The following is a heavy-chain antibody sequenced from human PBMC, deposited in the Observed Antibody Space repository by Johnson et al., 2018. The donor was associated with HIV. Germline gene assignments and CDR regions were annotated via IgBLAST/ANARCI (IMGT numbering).Heavy chain of an antibody. J-gene: IGHJ3*01. CDR1: GFTFSSYD. Sequence: VQLVESGGGLVQPGGSLRLSCAASGFTFSSYDMHWVRQATGKGLEWVSGIGSAGDTYYPGSVKGRFTISRENAKNSLYLQMNSLRAEDTAVYYCARVGVVGVPNAFDVSGQGTLVTVSS. CDR3: ARVGVVGVPNAFDV. V-gene: IGHV3-13*01. D-gene: IGHD2-15*01. CDR2: IGSAGDT.